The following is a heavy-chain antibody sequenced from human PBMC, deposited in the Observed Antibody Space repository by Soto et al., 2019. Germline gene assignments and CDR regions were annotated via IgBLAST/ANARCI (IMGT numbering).Heavy chain of an antibody. J-gene: IGHJ4*02. D-gene: IGHD3-10*01. CDR2: INPILSMS. V-gene: IGHV1-69*02. Sequence: QVQLVQSGAGVKKPGSSVKVSGKGSGDTFSFYTINWVRQAPGLGLEWMGRINPILSMSNYAQKFQGRVTITADKSTSTAYMELSSLRSDDTAMYYCATNYGSGYRAFDYWGQGALVTVSS. CDR3: ATNYGSGYRAFDY. CDR1: GDTFSFYT.